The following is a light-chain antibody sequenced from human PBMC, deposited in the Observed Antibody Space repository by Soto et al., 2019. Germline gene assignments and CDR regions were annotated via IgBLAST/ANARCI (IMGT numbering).Light chain of an antibody. CDR1: QSVSSSY. V-gene: IGKV3-20*01. CDR2: GAS. CDR3: QQYGSSFS. J-gene: IGKJ1*01. Sequence: EIVLTQSPGTLSLSPGERATLSCRASQSVSSSYLAWYQQKPGQAPRLLIYGASSRATGIPDRFSGSGSGTDFTLTIRRLEPEDFSVYYCQQYGSSFSFGQGTKVEIK.